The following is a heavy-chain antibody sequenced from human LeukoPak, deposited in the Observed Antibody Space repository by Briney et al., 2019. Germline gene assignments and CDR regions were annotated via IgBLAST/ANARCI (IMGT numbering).Heavy chain of an antibody. CDR3: AKAQTDSSGWYNYYFYMDV. CDR2: ISSSSSYI. V-gene: IGHV3-21*01. Sequence: GGSLRLSCAASGFTFSSYSMNWVRQAPGKGLEWVSSISSSSSYINYADSVRGRFTVSRDNSKNTLFLQMHSLRTDDTAVYYCAKAQTDSSGWYNYYFYMDVWGKGTTVTVSS. D-gene: IGHD6-19*01. J-gene: IGHJ6*03. CDR1: GFTFSSYS.